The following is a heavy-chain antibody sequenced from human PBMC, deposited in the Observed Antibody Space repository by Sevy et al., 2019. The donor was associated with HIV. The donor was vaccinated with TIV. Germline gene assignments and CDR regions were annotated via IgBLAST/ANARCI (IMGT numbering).Heavy chain of an antibody. CDR2: IKPDGSKK. CDR3: ARAIALADSY. D-gene: IGHD6-13*01. Sequence: GGSLRLSCAASGFTFSIYWMTWVRQAPGKGLEWVANIKPDGSKKYYVESVKGRFTISRDNAENSLYLQMKSLRAEDTAVYYCARAIALADSYWGQGTQVTVSS. V-gene: IGHV3-7*01. CDR1: GFTFSIYW. J-gene: IGHJ4*02.